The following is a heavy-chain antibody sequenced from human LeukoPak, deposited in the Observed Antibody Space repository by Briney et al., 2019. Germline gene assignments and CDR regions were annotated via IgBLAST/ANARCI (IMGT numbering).Heavy chain of an antibody. D-gene: IGHD3-9*01. CDR2: ISSSGGTI. CDR1: GFTFSSYA. Sequence: GGSLRLSCAASGFTFSSYAMSWVRQAPGKGLEWLSYISSSGGTIHYADSVKGRFTISRDNAKDSLYLQMNSLRAEDTAVYYCARDWYDNSDAFDIWGQGTMVTVSS. J-gene: IGHJ3*02. V-gene: IGHV3-48*04. CDR3: ARDWYDNSDAFDI.